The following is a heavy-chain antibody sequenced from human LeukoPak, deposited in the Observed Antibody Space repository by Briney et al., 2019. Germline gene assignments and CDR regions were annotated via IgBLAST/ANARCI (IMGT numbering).Heavy chain of an antibody. CDR1: GFTFDDYG. Sequence: PGGSLRLSCGASGFTFDDYGMSWVRQAPGKGLEWVSNINWHGGSTGYADSVKGRFTISRDNAKKSLYLQMNSLRAEDTALYYCARDWVGISRNAFDIWGQGTMVTVSS. CDR2: INWHGGST. CDR3: ARDWVGISRNAFDI. D-gene: IGHD2-21*01. V-gene: IGHV3-20*04. J-gene: IGHJ3*02.